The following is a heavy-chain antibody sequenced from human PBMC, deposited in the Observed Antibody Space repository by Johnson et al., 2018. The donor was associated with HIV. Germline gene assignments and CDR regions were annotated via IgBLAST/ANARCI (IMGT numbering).Heavy chain of an antibody. J-gene: IGHJ3*02. Sequence: QVQLVESGGGVVQPGRSLRLSCVASGFTFSSYTMHWVRQAPGKGPEWVAVISYDGSNKYYADSVKGRFTISRDNSKNTLYLQMNSLRAEDTAVYYCARGRKTVTTVRPSAFDIWGQGTMVTVSS. V-gene: IGHV3-30-3*01. CDR1: GFTFSSYT. D-gene: IGHD4-17*01. CDR3: ARGRKTVTTVRPSAFDI. CDR2: ISYDGSNK.